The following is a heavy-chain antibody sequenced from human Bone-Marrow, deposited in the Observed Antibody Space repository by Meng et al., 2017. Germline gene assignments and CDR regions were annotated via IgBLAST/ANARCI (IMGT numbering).Heavy chain of an antibody. J-gene: IGHJ4*02. V-gene: IGHV3-23*01. D-gene: IGHD6-19*01. CDR2: ISGSGGST. CDR1: GFTFSSYA. Sequence: LSLTCAASGFTFSSYAMSWVRQAPGKGLEWVSAISGSGGSTYYADSVKGRFTISRDNSKNTLYLQMNSLRAEDTAVYYCAKFLSRREWLVPRAPLPDYWGQGTLVTVSS. CDR3: AKFLSRREWLVPRAPLPDY.